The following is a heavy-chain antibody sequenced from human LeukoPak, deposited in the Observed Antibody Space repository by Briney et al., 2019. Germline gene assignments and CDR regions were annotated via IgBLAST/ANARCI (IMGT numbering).Heavy chain of an antibody. CDR3: AKVTGGTADYFDY. V-gene: IGHV3-23*01. CDR1: GFTFSSYA. CDR2: LSGSADST. Sequence: GSLRLSCAASGFTFSSYAMSWVRQAPGKGLEWVSTLSGSADSTYYADSVRGRFTISRDNSKNTLYLQMNSLRAEDTAVYYCAKVTGGTADYFDYWGQGTLVTVSS. J-gene: IGHJ4*02. D-gene: IGHD1-1*01.